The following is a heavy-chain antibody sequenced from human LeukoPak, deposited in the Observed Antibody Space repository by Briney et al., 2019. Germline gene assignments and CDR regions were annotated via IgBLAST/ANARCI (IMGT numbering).Heavy chain of an antibody. V-gene: IGHV3-30*04. J-gene: IGHJ6*02. CDR2: ISYDGSNK. CDR3: ARDLLPLYYYGMDF. CDR1: GFTFSSYA. D-gene: IGHD2-15*01. Sequence: PGGSLRLSCAASGFTFSSYAMHWVRQAPGKGLEWVAVISYDGSNKYYADSVKGRFTISRDNSKNTPYLQMNSLRAEDTAVYYCARDLLPLYYYGMDFWGQGTTVTVSS.